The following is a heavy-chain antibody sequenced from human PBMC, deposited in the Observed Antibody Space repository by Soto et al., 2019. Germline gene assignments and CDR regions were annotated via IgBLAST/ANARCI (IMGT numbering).Heavy chain of an antibody. CDR2: INHSGST. Sequence: PSETLSLTCAVYGGSFSGYYWSWIRQPPGKGLEWIGEINHSGSTNYNPSLKSRVTISVDTSKNQFSLKLSSVTAADTAVYYCAREGVGVHYYYYGMDVWGQGTTVTVPS. V-gene: IGHV4-34*01. CDR3: AREGVGVHYYYYGMDV. CDR1: GGSFSGYY. D-gene: IGHD1-26*01. J-gene: IGHJ6*02.